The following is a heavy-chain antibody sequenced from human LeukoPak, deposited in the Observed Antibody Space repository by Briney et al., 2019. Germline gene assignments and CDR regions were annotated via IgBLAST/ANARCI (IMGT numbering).Heavy chain of an antibody. J-gene: IGHJ4*02. CDR2: IYSSGST. CDR1: GGSISSYY. CDR3: ARMYSGTYWGIDY. D-gene: IGHD1-26*01. V-gene: IGHV4-4*07. Sequence: ETLSLTCTVSGGSISSYYWSWIRQPAGEGLEWIGRIYSSGSTNYNPSLKSRVTLSVATSKNQFSLKLSSVTAADTAVYYCARMYSGTYWGIDYWGQGALVTVSS.